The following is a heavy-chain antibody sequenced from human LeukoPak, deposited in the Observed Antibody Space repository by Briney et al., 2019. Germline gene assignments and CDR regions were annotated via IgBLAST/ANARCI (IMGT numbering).Heavy chain of an antibody. CDR2: IYYSGST. V-gene: IGHV4-39*02. CDR1: GGSISSSSYY. J-gene: IGHJ1*01. Sequence: SETLSLTCTVSGGSISSSSYYWGWIRQPPGKGLEWIGSIYYSGSTYYNPSLKSRVTISVDTSKNQFSLKLSSVTAADTAVYYCARDTGGDFPFQHWGQGTLVTVSS. CDR3: ARDTGGDFPFQH. D-gene: IGHD1-14*01.